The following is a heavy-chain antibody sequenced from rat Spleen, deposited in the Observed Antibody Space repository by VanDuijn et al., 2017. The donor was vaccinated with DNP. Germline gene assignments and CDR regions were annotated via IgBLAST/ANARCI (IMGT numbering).Heavy chain of an antibody. J-gene: IGHJ3*01. CDR3: ARHGDNYGWFAY. V-gene: IGHV5-7*01. CDR1: GFTFSDYN. D-gene: IGHD1-10*01. Sequence: EVQLVDSGGGLVQPGRSLKLSCAASGFTFSDYNMAWVRQAPKKGLEWVATISYDGSSTYYRDSVKGRFTISRDNAKSTLYLQMDSLRSEDTATYYCARHGDNYGWFAYWGQGTLVTVSS. CDR2: ISYDGSST.